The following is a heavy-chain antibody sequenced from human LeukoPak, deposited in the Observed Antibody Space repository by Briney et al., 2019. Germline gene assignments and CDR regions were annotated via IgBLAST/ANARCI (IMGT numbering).Heavy chain of an antibody. D-gene: IGHD1-26*01. CDR3: AREPTGSYSFDF. CDR1: GDSISSGGYY. J-gene: IGHJ4*02. CDR2: IYNSGST. Sequence: SETLSLTCTVSGDSISSGGYYWSWIRQHPGKGLEWIGYIYNSGSTYYNPSLKSRVTISIDTSKRQCSLKLTSVTAADTAVYYCAREPTGSYSFDFWGQGTLSPSPQ. V-gene: IGHV4-31*03.